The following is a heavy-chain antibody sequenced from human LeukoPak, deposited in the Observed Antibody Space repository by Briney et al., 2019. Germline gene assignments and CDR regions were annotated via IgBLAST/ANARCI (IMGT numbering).Heavy chain of an antibody. CDR1: GFTFSSYW. V-gene: IGHV3-30*03. Sequence: GGSLRLSCAASGFTFSSYWMTWVRQAPGKEPEWVAVISYYGSNKYYADSVKGRFTISRDNSKNTLYLQMNSLRAEDTAVYYCARDFFRISNPPFDYWGQGTLVTVSS. D-gene: IGHD2-15*01. CDR3: ARDFFRISNPPFDY. J-gene: IGHJ4*02. CDR2: ISYYGSNK.